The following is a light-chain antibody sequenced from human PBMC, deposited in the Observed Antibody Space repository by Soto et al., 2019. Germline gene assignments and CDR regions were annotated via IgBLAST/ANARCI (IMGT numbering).Light chain of an antibody. CDR1: TNY. CDR2: DVT. V-gene: IGLV2-14*01. Sequence: QSVLTQPASVSGSPGQSITISCTGTTNYVSWYQQHPGRAPKLMIYDVTNRPSGVSNRFSASKSGNTASLTISGLQADDEADYYCSSYADSRAIFGGGTKVTVL. CDR3: SSYADSRAI. J-gene: IGLJ2*01.